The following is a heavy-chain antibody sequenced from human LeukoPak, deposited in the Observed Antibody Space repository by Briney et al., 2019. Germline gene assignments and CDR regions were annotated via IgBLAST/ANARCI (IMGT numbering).Heavy chain of an antibody. CDR3: ARARMDFWSGLNPIHRFDY. D-gene: IGHD3-3*01. CDR2: IYYSGST. Sequence: PSETLSLTCTVSGGSVSSGSYYWSWIRQPPGKGLEWIGYIYYSGSTNYNPSLKSRVTISVDTSKNQFSLKLSSVTAADTAVYYCARARMDFWSGLNPIHRFDYWGQGTQVTVSS. CDR1: GGSVSSGSYY. J-gene: IGHJ4*02. V-gene: IGHV4-61*01.